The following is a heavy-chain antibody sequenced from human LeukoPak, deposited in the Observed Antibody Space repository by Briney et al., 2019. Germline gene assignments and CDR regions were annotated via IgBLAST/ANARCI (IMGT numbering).Heavy chain of an antibody. V-gene: IGHV1-2*04. D-gene: IGHD3-3*01. CDR3: ARDSLIFGVVRVFDY. Sequence: ASVKVSCKASGYTFTGYYMHWVRQAPGQGLEWMGWINPNSGGTNYAQKFQGWVTMTRDTSISTAYMELSRLRSDDTAVYYCARDSLIFGVVRVFDYWGQGTLVTVSS. CDR2: INPNSGGT. CDR1: GYTFTGYY. J-gene: IGHJ4*02.